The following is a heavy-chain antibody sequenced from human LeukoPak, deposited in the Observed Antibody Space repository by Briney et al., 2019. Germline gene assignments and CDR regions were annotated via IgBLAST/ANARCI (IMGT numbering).Heavy chain of an antibody. V-gene: IGHV1-18*01. Sequence: GESLKISCKGSGYSFTSYGISWVRQAPGQGLEWMGWISAYNGNTNYAQKLQGRVTMTTDTSTSTAYMELRSLRSDDTAVYYCARETSAYDFWSGYYFRGYFDYWGQGTLVTVSS. CDR3: ARETSAYDFWSGYYFRGYFDY. CDR1: GYSFTSYG. CDR2: ISAYNGNT. J-gene: IGHJ4*02. D-gene: IGHD3-3*01.